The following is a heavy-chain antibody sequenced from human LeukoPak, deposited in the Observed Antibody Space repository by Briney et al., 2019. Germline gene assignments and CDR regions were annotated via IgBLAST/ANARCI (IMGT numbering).Heavy chain of an antibody. CDR1: GFTFSGYA. CDR2: TSYDESNK. J-gene: IGHJ3*02. Sequence: GGSLRLSCAASGFTFSGYAMHRVRQAPGKGLEWVSVTSYDESNKYYADSVKGRFTISRDNSKNTLYLQMNSLRVEDTAVYYCARTGTDAFDIWGQGTMVTVSS. CDR3: ARTGTDAFDI. D-gene: IGHD1/OR15-1a*01. V-gene: IGHV3-30-3*01.